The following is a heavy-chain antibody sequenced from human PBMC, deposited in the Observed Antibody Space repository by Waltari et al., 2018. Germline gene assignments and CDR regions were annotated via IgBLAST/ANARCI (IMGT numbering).Heavy chain of an antibody. CDR2: STNKATSYTT. Sequence: EVQLVESGGGLVQPGGSLRLSCVISGFTFSDHYMDWVRQTPGMVLEWVARSTNKATSYTTIYAASVKGRCSVSRDDSKNSLYLQMDSLKTEDTAVYYCVRGKKGFDYWGQGALVIFSS. CDR1: GFTFSDHY. J-gene: IGHJ4*02. V-gene: IGHV3-72*01. CDR3: VRGKKGFDY.